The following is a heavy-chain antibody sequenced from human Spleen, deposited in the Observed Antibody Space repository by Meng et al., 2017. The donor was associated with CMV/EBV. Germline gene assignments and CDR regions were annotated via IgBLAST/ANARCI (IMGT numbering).Heavy chain of an antibody. Sequence: LSSGASGFTFSSYLMHWVRQAPGKGLVWVARINSNGNSTSYAGSVKSRFTISRDNAKNTLYLQMNSLRAEDTAVYYCASLEELFDYWGQGTLVTVSS. CDR3: ASLEELFDY. D-gene: IGHD3-16*01. CDR2: INSNGNST. J-gene: IGHJ4*02. CDR1: GFTFSSYL. V-gene: IGHV3-74*01.